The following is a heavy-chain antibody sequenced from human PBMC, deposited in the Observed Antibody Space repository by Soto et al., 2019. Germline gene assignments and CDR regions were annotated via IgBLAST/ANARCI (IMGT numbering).Heavy chain of an antibody. CDR2: IYHSGST. D-gene: IGHD2-15*01. Sequence: PCETLSLTCTVSGGSISSGYYWGWIRQPPGKGLEWIGSIYHSGSTYYNPSLKSRVTISVDTSKNQFSLKLSSVTAADTAVYYCARRLYYFDYWGQGTLVTVS. J-gene: IGHJ4*02. V-gene: IGHV4-38-2*02. CDR1: GGSISSGYY. CDR3: ARRLYYFDY.